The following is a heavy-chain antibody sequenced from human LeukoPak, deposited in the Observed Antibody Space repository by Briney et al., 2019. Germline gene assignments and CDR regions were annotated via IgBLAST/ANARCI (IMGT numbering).Heavy chain of an antibody. D-gene: IGHD4-11*01. V-gene: IGHV4-61*01. Sequence: SETLSLTCTVSGGSFSSGSYYWSWIRQPPGKGLEWIGYIYYSGSTNYNPSLKSRVTISVDTSKNQFSLKLSSVTAADTAVYYCAREASNYYYYGMDVWGQGTTVTVSS. CDR1: GGSFSSGSYY. CDR2: IYYSGST. J-gene: IGHJ6*02. CDR3: AREASNYYYYGMDV.